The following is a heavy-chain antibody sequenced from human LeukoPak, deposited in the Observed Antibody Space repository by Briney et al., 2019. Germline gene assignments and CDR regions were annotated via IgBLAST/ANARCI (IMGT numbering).Heavy chain of an antibody. CDR3: ARRWAVAAVDY. J-gene: IGHJ4*02. CDR2: ISYDGSNK. Sequence: GGSLRLSCAASGFTFSSYAMHWVRQAPGKGLEWVAVISYDGSNKYYADSVKGRFTVSRDNAKNTLYLQMNSLRTEDTAVYYCARRWAVAAVDYWGQGTLVTVSS. D-gene: IGHD6-19*01. CDR1: GFTFSSYA. V-gene: IGHV3-30-3*01.